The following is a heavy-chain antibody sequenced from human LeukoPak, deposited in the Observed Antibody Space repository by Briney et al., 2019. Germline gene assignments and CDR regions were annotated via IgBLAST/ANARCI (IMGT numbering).Heavy chain of an antibody. V-gene: IGHV1-2*02. CDR1: GYTFTGYY. CDR3: TRPYYDFWSGYADNWFDP. D-gene: IGHD3-3*01. Sequence: GASVKVSCKASGYTFTGYYMYCVRQAPGQGLEWMGWINPNSGGTNYAQKFQGRVTMTRDTSISTAYMELSRLRSDDTAVYYCTRPYYDFWSGYADNWFDPWGQGTLVTVSS. CDR2: INPNSGGT. J-gene: IGHJ5*02.